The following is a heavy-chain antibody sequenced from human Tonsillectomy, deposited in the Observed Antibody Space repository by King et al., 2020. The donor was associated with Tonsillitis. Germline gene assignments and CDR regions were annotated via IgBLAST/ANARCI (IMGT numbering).Heavy chain of an antibody. CDR1: GGSISSYY. V-gene: IGHV4-59*08. CDR2: IYYSGST. J-gene: IGHJ6*03. Sequence: LQLQESGPGLVKPSETLSLTCTVSGGSISSYYWSWIRQPPGKGLEWIGYIYYSGSTNYNPSLKSRVTISVDTSKNQFSLKLSSVTAADTAVYYCARQIQDVVLWFGESTPYMDVWGKGTTVTVSS. D-gene: IGHD3-10*01. CDR3: ARQIQDVVLWFGESTPYMDV.